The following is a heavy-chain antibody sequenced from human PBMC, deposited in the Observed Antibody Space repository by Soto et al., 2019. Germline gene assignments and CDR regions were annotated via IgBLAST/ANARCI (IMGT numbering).Heavy chain of an antibody. CDR1: GFTFNRNW. CDR2: INTDGTNT. CDR3: ASEFCSGGNCYTYYFDP. V-gene: IGHV3-74*01. J-gene: IGHJ5*02. D-gene: IGHD2-15*01. Sequence: GGSLRLSCAASGFTFNRNWMHWVRHTPGKGLVWVSHINTDGTNTNYADSVKGRFTISRDNAKSTLFPQMNSLRDEDTAVYYCASEFCSGGNCYTYYFDPWGQGIPVTVSS.